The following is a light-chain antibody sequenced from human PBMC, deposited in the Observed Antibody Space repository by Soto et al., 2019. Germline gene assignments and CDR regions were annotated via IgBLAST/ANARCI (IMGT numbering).Light chain of an antibody. J-gene: IGKJ2*01. CDR1: QSVTSN. V-gene: IGKV3-15*01. CDR2: DAS. CDR3: QQYNNWPPLMYT. Sequence: EIVLTQSPGTLSLSPGERATLSCRASQSVTSNFLAWYQQKPGQAPRLLIYDASTRATGIPARFSGSGSGTEFTLTISSLQSEDFAVYYCQQYNNWPPLMYTVGQGTKLEIK.